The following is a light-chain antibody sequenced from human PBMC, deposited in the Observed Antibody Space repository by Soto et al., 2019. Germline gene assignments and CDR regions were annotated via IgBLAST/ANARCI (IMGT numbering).Light chain of an antibody. CDR3: QSYDRSLSGEV. J-gene: IGLJ2*01. CDR2: HNS. Sequence: QSVLTQPPSVSGAPGQRVTISCTGSSSNIGAGYDVHWYRQLPGTAPKLLIYHNSNRPSGVPDRFSGSKSGTSASLAITGLQAEDEADYYCQSYDRSLSGEVFGGGTKVTVL. CDR1: SSNIGAGYD. V-gene: IGLV1-40*01.